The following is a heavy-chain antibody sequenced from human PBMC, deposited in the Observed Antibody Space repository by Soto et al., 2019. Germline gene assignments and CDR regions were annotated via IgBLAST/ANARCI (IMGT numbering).Heavy chain of an antibody. CDR1: GGSISSYC. J-gene: IGHJ1*01. D-gene: IGHD4-17*01. CDR3: ARSPIPQYGDYGTYFQH. CDR2: IYYSGST. V-gene: IGHV4-59*08. Sequence: SETLSLTCTVSGGSISSYCWSWIRQPPGKGLEWIGYIYYSGSTNYNPSLKSRVTISVDTSKNQFSLKLSSVTAADTAVYYCARSPIPQYGDYGTYFQHWGQGTLVTVSS.